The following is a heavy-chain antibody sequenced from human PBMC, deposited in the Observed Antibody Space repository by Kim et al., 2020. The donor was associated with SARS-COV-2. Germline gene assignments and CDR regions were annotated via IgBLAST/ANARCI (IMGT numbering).Heavy chain of an antibody. J-gene: IGHJ6*02. V-gene: IGHV3-9*01. CDR3: AKGDGSSYYYYGMDV. Sequence: SLRLSCAASGFTFDDYAMHWVRQAPGKGLEWVSGISWNSGSIGYADSVKGRFTISRDNAKNSLYLQMNSLRPEDTALYYCAKGDGSSYYYYGMDVWG. CDR2: ISWNSGSI. CDR1: GFTFDDYA. D-gene: IGHD6-13*01.